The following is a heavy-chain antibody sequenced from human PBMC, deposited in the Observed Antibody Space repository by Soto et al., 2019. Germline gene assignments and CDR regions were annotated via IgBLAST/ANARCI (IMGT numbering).Heavy chain of an antibody. CDR2: IYYSGST. CDR1: GGSISSYY. J-gene: IGHJ6*04. Sequence: PSETLSLTCTGSGGSISSYYWSWIRQPPGKGLEWIGYIYYSGSTNYNPSLKSRVTISVDTSKNQFSLKLSSVTAEDTAVYYCARNNYYYYGMDVWGKGTTVTVSS. V-gene: IGHV4-59*01. CDR3: ARNNYYYYGMDV.